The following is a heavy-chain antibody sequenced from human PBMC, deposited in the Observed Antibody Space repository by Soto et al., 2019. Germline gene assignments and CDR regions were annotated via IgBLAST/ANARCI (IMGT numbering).Heavy chain of an antibody. D-gene: IGHD6-19*01. V-gene: IGHV4-39*07. Sequence: SDALSVTSTVSGGSSISSSYYWGWIRQPPGKGLEWIGSIYYSGSTYYNPSLKSRVTISVDKSKNQFSLKLSSVAAADTAVYYCARVGQQWPSYYFGYWRQGTL. CDR1: GGSSISSSYY. CDR2: IYYSGST. J-gene: IGHJ4*02. CDR3: ARVGQQWPSYYFGY.